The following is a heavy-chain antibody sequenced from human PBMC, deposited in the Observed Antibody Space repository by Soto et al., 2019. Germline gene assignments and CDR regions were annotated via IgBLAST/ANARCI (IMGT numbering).Heavy chain of an antibody. CDR3: AWRATVTKMPGWFDP. J-gene: IGHJ5*02. CDR2: IIPIFGTA. D-gene: IGHD4-17*01. CDR1: GGTFSSYA. V-gene: IGHV1-69*12. Sequence: QVQLVQSGAEVKKPGSSVKVSCKASGGTFSSYAISWVRQAPGQGLEWMGGIIPIFGTANYAQKFQGRVTMTADESTSTAYMELSSLRAEDPAVYYCAWRATVTKMPGWFDPWGQGDLVTFSA.